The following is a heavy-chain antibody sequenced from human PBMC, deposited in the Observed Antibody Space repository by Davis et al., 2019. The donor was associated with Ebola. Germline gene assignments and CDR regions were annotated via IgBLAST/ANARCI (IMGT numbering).Heavy chain of an antibody. CDR3: ARVDDFWSGLLGGYYYYGMDV. Sequence: ASVNVPCKASGYTFTSYGISWVRQAPGQGLEWMGWISAYNGNTNYAQKLQGRVTMTTDTSTSTAYMELRSLRSDDTAVYYCARVDDFWSGLLGGYYYYGMDVWGQGTTVTVSS. J-gene: IGHJ6*02. CDR1: GYTFTSYG. V-gene: IGHV1-18*01. D-gene: IGHD3-3*01. CDR2: ISAYNGNT.